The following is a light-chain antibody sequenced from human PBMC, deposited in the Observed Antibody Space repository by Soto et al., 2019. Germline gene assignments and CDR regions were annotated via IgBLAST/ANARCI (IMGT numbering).Light chain of an antibody. CDR1: SSDVGSYNL. Sequence: QSALTQPASVSGSPGQSITISCTGTSSDVGSYNLVSWYQQHPGKAPKLMIYEGSKRPSGVSNRFSGSKSGNTASLTISGLQAEDEADYYCCSYAGSSTLRVFGTGTKVTV. CDR2: EGS. J-gene: IGLJ1*01. V-gene: IGLV2-23*01. CDR3: CSYAGSSTLRV.